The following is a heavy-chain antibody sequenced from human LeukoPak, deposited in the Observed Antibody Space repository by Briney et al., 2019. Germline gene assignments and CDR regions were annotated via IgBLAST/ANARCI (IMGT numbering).Heavy chain of an antibody. Sequence: AGGSLRLSCAASGFTVSSNYMSWVRQAPGKGLEWVSVIYSGGSTYYADSVKGRFTISRDNSKNTLYLQMNSLRAEDTAVYYCATGYSSTYYYYYMDVWGKGTTVTVSS. CDR3: ATGYSSTYYYYYMDV. CDR2: IYSGGST. V-gene: IGHV3-53*01. J-gene: IGHJ6*03. CDR1: GFTVSSNY. D-gene: IGHD6-13*01.